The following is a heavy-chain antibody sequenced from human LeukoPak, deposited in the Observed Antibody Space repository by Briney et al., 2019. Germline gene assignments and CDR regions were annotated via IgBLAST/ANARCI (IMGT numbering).Heavy chain of an antibody. D-gene: IGHD6-13*01. CDR3: ATDGQPHAPYSSTVYGMDV. J-gene: IGHJ6*02. V-gene: IGHV1-2*02. CDR1: GSTFTGYY. Sequence: ASVKVSCKASGSTFTGYYMHWVRQAPGQGLEWMGWINPNSGGTDYAQKFQGRVTMTEDTSTDTAYMELSSLRSEDTAVYYCATDGQPHAPYSSTVYGMDVWGQGTTVTVSS. CDR2: INPNSGGT.